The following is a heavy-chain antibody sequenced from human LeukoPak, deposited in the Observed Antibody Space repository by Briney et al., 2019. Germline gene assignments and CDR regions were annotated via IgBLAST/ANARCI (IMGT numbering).Heavy chain of an antibody. V-gene: IGHV5-51*01. J-gene: IGHJ4*02. CDR3: ARHLAMIRGIPYYFDY. D-gene: IGHD3-10*01. CDR1: GYKLTNNW. CDR2: IYPGYSDA. Sequence: GESLKISCKISGYKLTNNWIGWVRQVPGKGLEWMGLIYPGYSDAKYSPNFQGQVTLSVDASISTAYLQLSGLRASDTAIYYCARHLAMIRGIPYYFDYWGQGTLVTVSS.